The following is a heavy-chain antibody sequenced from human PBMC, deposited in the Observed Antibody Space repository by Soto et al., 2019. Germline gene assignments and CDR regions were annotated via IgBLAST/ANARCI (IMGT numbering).Heavy chain of an antibody. V-gene: IGHV2-5*02. J-gene: IGHJ6*02. CDR1: GFSLSTSGVG. D-gene: IGHD3-10*01. CDR2: IYWDDDK. Sequence: QITLKESGPPLVKPTQTLTLTCTFSGFSLSTSGVGVGWIRQPPGKALEWLALIYWDDDKRYSPSLKSRLTITKDTSKNRVVLTMTNMDPVDTATYYCAHSHSGSYYGPAYYYGMDVWGQGTTVTVSS. CDR3: AHSHSGSYYGPAYYYGMDV.